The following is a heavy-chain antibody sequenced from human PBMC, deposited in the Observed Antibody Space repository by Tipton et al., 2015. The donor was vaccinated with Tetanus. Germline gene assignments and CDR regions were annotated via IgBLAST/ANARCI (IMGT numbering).Heavy chain of an antibody. J-gene: IGHJ4*02. CDR3: ARVSRRNFYFDY. CDR1: GDSVSSGGYD. D-gene: IGHD2/OR15-2a*01. CDR2: ISNTGST. Sequence: TLSLTCTVSGDSVSSGGYDWGSIRQSPGKGLELIGYISNTGSTSYNPSLQSRVSISVDTSKNQFSLKLSSVTAADTAVYYCARVSRRNFYFDYWGPGAQVTVSS. V-gene: IGHV4-61*08.